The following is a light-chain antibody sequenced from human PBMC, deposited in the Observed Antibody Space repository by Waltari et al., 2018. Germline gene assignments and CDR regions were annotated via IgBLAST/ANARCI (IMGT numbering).Light chain of an antibody. CDR3: QQRTNWPRNT. CDR2: DAS. CDR1: QSVSSY. J-gene: IGKJ2*01. V-gene: IGKV3-11*01. Sequence: EIVLTQSQATLSFSPGERATLSCRASQSVSSYLAWYQQKPGQTPRLLIYDASNRATGVPARFSGSGSGTDFTLTISSLEPEDFAVYFCQQRTNWPRNTFGQGTKLEIK.